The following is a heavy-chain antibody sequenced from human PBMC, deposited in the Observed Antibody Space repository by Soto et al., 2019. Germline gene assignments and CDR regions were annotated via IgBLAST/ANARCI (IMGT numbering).Heavy chain of an antibody. V-gene: IGHV1-69*13. CDR3: ARDCSGGSCYPGMDV. CDR1: GGTFSSYA. CDR2: IIPIFGTA. D-gene: IGHD2-15*01. Sequence: SVKVSFKASGGTFSSYAISWVRQAPGQGLEWMGGIIPIFGTANYAQKFQGRVTITADESTSTAYMELSSLRSEDTAVYYCARDCSGGSCYPGMDVWGQGTTVTVSS. J-gene: IGHJ6*02.